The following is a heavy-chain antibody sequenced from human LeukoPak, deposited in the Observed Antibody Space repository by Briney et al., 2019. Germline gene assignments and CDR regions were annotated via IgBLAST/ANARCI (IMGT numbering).Heavy chain of an antibody. CDR1: GGTFSSYA. J-gene: IGHJ5*02. D-gene: IGHD2-15*01. CDR2: IIPIFGTA. CDR3: ARVGCSGGSCHPLFPFDP. Sequence: GASVKVSCKASGGTFSSYAISWVRQAPGQGLEWMGGIIPIFGTANYAQKFQGRVTITADESTSTAYMELSSLRSEDTAVYYCARVGCSGGSCHPLFPFDPWGQGTLVTVSS. V-gene: IGHV1-69*13.